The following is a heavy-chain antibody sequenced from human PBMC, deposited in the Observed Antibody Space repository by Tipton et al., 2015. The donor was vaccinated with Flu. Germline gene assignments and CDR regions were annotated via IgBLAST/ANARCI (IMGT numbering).Heavy chain of an antibody. Sequence: TLSLTCDVSGGSISSNNWWSWVRQSPGKGLEWIGEMYHSGATNYNPSLKSRVTMSVDESKNQFSLRLTSVTAADSAVYYCAASTFWTIIWGQGTTVTVSS. J-gene: IGHJ6*02. CDR2: MYHSGAT. D-gene: IGHD2/OR15-2a*01. V-gene: IGHV4-4*02. CDR3: AASTFWTII. CDR1: GGSISSNNW.